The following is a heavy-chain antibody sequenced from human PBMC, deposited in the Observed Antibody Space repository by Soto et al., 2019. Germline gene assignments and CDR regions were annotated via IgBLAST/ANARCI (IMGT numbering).Heavy chain of an antibody. Sequence: AGGSLRLSCAASGFTFSSYGMHWVRQAPGKGLEWVAVISYDGSNKYYADSVKGRFTISRDNSKNTLYLQMNSLRAEDTAVYYCAKDHSGSHGLRLDYWGQGTLVTVSS. CDR2: ISYDGSNK. CDR1: GFTFSSYG. CDR3: AKDHSGSHGLRLDY. J-gene: IGHJ4*02. V-gene: IGHV3-30*18. D-gene: IGHD1-26*01.